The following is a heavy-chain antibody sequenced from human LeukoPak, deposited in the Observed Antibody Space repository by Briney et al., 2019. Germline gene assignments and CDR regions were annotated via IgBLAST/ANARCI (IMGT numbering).Heavy chain of an antibody. CDR2: ISYDGSNK. Sequence: GGSLSFSCAASGFTCSSYTLSRFPKAPGKELMWVAVISYDGSNKYYADSVKGRFTISRDNSKNTLYLQMNRLRAEDTAVYYCAKDADGGYTFYYWGEGTLLTASS. CDR3: AKDADGGYTFYY. CDR1: GFTCSSYT. V-gene: IGHV3-30*18. J-gene: IGHJ4*02. D-gene: IGHD4-17*01.